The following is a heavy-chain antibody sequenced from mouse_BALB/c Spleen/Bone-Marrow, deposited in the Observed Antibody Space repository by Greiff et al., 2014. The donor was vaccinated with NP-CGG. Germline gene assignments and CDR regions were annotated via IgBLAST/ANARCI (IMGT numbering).Heavy chain of an antibody. V-gene: IGHV2-9*02. Sequence: VKLVESGPGLVAPSQSLSITCTVSEFSLTNYGVHWVRQPPGKGLEWLGVIWAGGSTKYNSALMSRLSISKDNSKSQVFLKMISLQTDDTAMYYCARVTSSAVGAMDYWGQGTSVTVSS. D-gene: IGHD3-2*02. CDR2: IWAGGST. CDR1: EFSLTNYG. CDR3: ARVTSSAVGAMDY. J-gene: IGHJ4*01.